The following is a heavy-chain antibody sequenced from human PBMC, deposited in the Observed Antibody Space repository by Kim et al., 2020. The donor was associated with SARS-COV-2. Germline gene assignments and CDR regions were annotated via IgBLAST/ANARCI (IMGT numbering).Heavy chain of an antibody. CDR1: GYTFTSHY. J-gene: IGHJ4*02. Sequence: ASVKVSCKASGYTFTSHYVVWLRQAPGQGLEWMALINTSGGRTTYAQKFQGRVTVTTDTSTSTVYMNQGSLRSEDTAVYYCARVLSLVVWDHWGQGTLVT. CDR3: ARVLSLVVWDH. CDR2: INTSGGRT. V-gene: IGHV1-46*01. D-gene: IGHD2-15*01.